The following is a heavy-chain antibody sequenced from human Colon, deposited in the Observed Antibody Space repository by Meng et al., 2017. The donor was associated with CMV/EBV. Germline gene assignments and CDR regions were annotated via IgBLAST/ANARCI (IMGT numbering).Heavy chain of an antibody. Sequence: ASVKVSCKASGYTFTGYYIHWVRQAPGQGLEWMGWINPNNGGTDYAQRFQGRVTMTRDTSITTAYMELSRLTSDDTAVYYCARHNSYGSGSYYEHIYDYWGQGTLVTVSS. CDR3: ARHNSYGSGSYYEHIYDY. CDR1: GYTFTGYY. V-gene: IGHV1-2*02. CDR2: INPNNGGT. J-gene: IGHJ4*02. D-gene: IGHD3-10*01.